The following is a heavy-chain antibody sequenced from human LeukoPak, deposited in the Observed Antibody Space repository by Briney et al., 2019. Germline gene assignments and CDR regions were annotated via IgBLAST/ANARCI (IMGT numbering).Heavy chain of an antibody. CDR3: GRAQEVDY. Sequence: GGSLRLSCAASGFIFSSYAMSWVRQAPGKGLEWVANIKQDGSEKYYVDSVKGRFTISRDNAKNSLYLQMKTLRVEDTAVYYCGRAQEVDYWGQGTLVTVSS. CDR1: GFIFSSYA. CDR2: IKQDGSEK. V-gene: IGHV3-7*01. J-gene: IGHJ4*02.